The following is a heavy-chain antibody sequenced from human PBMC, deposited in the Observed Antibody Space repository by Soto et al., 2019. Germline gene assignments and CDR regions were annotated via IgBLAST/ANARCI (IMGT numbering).Heavy chain of an antibody. CDR3: AKDQPLSNILVHGTLGFDR. Sequence: PGGSLLIACESTVVTFSDQVFGWVGQAPGQGLDWVSGIDASGHRTYLADSVKGRFTISMDNSKNTLYLDMKNVRADDTAIYFCAKDQPLSNILVHGTLGFDRWGQGTLVTVSS. D-gene: IGHD1-1*01. CDR2: IDASGHRT. J-gene: IGHJ4*02. CDR1: VVTFSDQV. V-gene: IGHV3-23*01.